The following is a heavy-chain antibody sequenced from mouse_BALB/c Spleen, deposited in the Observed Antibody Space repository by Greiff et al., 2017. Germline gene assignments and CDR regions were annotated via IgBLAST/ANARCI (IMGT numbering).Heavy chain of an antibody. V-gene: IGHV5-6-5*01. J-gene: IGHJ4*01. CDR1: GFTFSSYA. CDR3: AREGTTVVADYAMDY. D-gene: IGHD1-1*01. CDR2: ISSGGST. Sequence: EVKLVESGGGLVKPGGSLKLSCAASGFTFSSYAMSWVRQTPEKRLEWVASISSGGSTYYPDSVKGRFTISRDNARNILYLQMSSLRSEDTAMYYCAREGTTVVADYAMDYWGQGTSVTVSS.